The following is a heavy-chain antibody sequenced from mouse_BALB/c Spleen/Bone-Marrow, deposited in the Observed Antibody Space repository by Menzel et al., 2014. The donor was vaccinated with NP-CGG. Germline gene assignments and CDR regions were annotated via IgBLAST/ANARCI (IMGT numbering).Heavy chain of an antibody. J-gene: IGHJ2*01. CDR1: GFNIKDTY. D-gene: IGHD3-2*01. Sequence: VHLQQPGAELVKPGASVKLSCTASGFNIKDTYMHWVKQRPEQGLEWIGRIDPANGNTKYDPKFQGKATITADTSSNTAYLQLSSLTSEDTAVYYCATDSSGYLDYWGQGTTLTVSS. CDR3: ATDSSGYLDY. V-gene: IGHV14-3*02. CDR2: IDPANGNT.